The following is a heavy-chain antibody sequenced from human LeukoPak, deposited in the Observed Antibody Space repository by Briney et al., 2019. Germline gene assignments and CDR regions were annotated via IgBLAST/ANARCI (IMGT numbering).Heavy chain of an antibody. V-gene: IGHV3-53*01. J-gene: IGHJ4*02. Sequence: GGSLRLSCAASGFTVSSNYMSWVRQAPGKGLEWVSVIYSGGNTYYADSVKGRFTISRDNSKNTLYLQMNSLRAEDTAMYYCARLGPYYFDYWGQGTLITVSS. CDR3: ARLGPYYFDY. CDR2: IYSGGNT. CDR1: GFTVSSNY. D-gene: IGHD3-16*01.